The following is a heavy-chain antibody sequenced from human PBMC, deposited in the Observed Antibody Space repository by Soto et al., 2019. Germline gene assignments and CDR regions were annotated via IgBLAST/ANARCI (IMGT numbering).Heavy chain of an antibody. CDR3: ARESFSASPNFFDY. Sequence: GGSLRLSCAGSGCTFSSYAMIWVRQAPGKGLEWVSAISGSGGSTYYADSVKGRFTISRDDAKNSLYLQMDSLRADDTAVYYCARESFSASPNFFDYWGQGTLVTVSS. D-gene: IGHD3-3*02. CDR2: ISGSGGST. V-gene: IGHV3-23*01. CDR1: GCTFSSYA. J-gene: IGHJ4*02.